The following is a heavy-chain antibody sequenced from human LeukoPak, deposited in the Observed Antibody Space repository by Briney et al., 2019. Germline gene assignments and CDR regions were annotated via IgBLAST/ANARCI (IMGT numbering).Heavy chain of an antibody. CDR2: ISGDETYT. CDR1: GFTFSSDL. CDR3: VREGNAFNV. V-gene: IGHV3-74*01. J-gene: IGHJ3*01. Sequence: PGGSLRLSCVASGFTFSSDLMHWIRQAPGEGLMWVSQISGDETYTNYADSVKGRFTISRDNAKNTLYLQMNSLRAEDTAIYYCVREGNAFNVWGQGTLVTVSS.